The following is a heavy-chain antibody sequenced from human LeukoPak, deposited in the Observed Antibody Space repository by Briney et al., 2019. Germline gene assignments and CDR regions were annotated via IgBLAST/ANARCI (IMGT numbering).Heavy chain of an antibody. CDR2: INGVGSTT. D-gene: IGHD2-15*01. CDR3: TRRVDATRWYDP. J-gene: IGHJ5*02. V-gene: IGHV3-74*01. Sequence: GGSLRLSCAASGFSFSTYWMHWVRQAPGEGLVWVSRINGVGSTTNYADSVKGRFTISRDNAKNTLYLQMNSLRAEDTAVYFCTRRVDATRWYDPWGQGTLVTVSS. CDR1: GFSFSTYW.